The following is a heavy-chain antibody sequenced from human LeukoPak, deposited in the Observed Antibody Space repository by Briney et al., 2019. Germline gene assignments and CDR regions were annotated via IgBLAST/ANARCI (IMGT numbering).Heavy chain of an antibody. CDR3: ARDSRGYSYGYSWFDP. V-gene: IGHV4-59*01. D-gene: IGHD5-18*01. Sequence: SETLSLTCTVSGGSINNYYWSWLRQPPGKGLEWIGYIYYSGSTNYNPSLKSRVTISVDTSKNQFSLKLSSVTAADTAVYYCARDSRGYSYGYSWFDPWGQGTLVTVSS. J-gene: IGHJ5*02. CDR1: GGSINNYY. CDR2: IYYSGST.